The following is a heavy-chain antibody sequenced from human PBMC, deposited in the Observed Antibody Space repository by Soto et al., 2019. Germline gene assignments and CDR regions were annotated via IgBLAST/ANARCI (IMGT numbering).Heavy chain of an antibody. CDR2: INHSGST. CDR1: GASFSGYY. CDR3: ARGRDILTGYYRGYYYYGMDV. D-gene: IGHD3-9*01. V-gene: IGHV4-34*01. Sequence: LSLTCAVYGASFSGYYWSWIRQPPGKGLEWIGEINHSGSTNYNPSLKSRVTISVDTSKNQFSLKLSSVTAADTAVYYCARGRDILTGYYRGYYYYGMDVWGQGTTVTVSS. J-gene: IGHJ6*02.